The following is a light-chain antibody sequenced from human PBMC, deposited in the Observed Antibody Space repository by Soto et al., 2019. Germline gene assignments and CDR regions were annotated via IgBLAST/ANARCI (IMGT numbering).Light chain of an antibody. CDR2: WAS. Sequence: DIVMTQSPDSLAVSLGERATINCKSSQSVLYSSNNKNYLAWYQQKPGQPPELLIYWASTRESGVPDRFSGSGSGTDFTLTISSLEAEDVAVCYCQQYYTTPFTFGGGTKVEIK. J-gene: IGKJ4*01. CDR1: QSVLYSSNNKNY. V-gene: IGKV4-1*01. CDR3: QQYYTTPFT.